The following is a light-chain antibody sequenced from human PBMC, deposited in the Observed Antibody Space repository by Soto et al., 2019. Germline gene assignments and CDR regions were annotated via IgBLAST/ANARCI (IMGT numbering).Light chain of an antibody. J-gene: IGKJ1*01. V-gene: IGKV1-5*01. CDR3: QQYNSYWT. Sequence: DIEITQSPSTLSASVGDRVTITCRASQSISSWLAWYQQRPGKAPKLLIYDASSLESGVPSRLSGSGSGTEFTLPIRSLQPDDFATYYCQQYNSYWTFGQGTKVDIK. CDR1: QSISSW. CDR2: DAS.